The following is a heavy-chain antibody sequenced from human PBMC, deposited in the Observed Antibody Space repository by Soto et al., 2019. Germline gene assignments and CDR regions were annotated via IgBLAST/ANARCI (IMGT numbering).Heavy chain of an antibody. CDR3: ARVGVYCTNGVCSDAFDI. Sequence: PGGSLRLSCAASGFTFSDYYMILIRQAPGKGLEWVSYISSSVSTIYYADAVKGRFTISMDNAKNSLYLQMNSLRAEDTAVYYCARVGVYCTNGVCSDAFDIWGKGTMVTVSS. V-gene: IGHV3-11*01. D-gene: IGHD2-8*01. CDR2: ISSSVSTI. CDR1: GFTFSDYY. J-gene: IGHJ3*02.